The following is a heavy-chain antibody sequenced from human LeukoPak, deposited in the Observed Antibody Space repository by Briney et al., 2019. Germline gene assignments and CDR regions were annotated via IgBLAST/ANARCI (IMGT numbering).Heavy chain of an antibody. D-gene: IGHD6-19*01. CDR3: ARTGITVADFDY. CDR2: IYYKGNT. J-gene: IGHJ4*02. Sequence: SETLSLTCTVSGDSISRGGYHWSWIRQLPGKGLERIGYIYYKGNTYYNPSLKSRLTISVDMSKNQFSLELNSVTAADTAVYYCARTGITVADFDYWGQGTLVTVSS. V-gene: IGHV4-31*03. CDR1: GDSISRGGYH.